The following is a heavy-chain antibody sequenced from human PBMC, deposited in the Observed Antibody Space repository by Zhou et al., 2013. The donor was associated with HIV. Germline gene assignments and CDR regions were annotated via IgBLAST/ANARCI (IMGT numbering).Heavy chain of an antibody. CDR1: GGTFSSYA. V-gene: IGHV1-69*05. Sequence: QVQLVQSGAEVKKPGSSVKVSCKASGGTFSSYAISWVRQAPGQGLEWMGGIIPIFGTANYAQKFQGRVTITTDESTSTAYMELSSLRSEDTAVYYCARGLHSSSWYSGRGTDAFDIWGQGTMVTVSS. CDR3: ARGLHSSSWYSGRGTDAFDI. D-gene: IGHD6-13*01. CDR2: IIPIFGTA. J-gene: IGHJ3*02.